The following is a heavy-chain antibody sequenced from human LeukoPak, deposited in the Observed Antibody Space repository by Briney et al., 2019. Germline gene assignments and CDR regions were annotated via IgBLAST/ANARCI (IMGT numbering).Heavy chain of an antibody. CDR3: ATVYLLRVRGVIPNGFDP. J-gene: IGHJ5*02. Sequence: ASVKVSCKVSGYTLTELSMHWVRQAPGNGLEWMGGFDPEDGETIYAQKFQGRVTMTEDTSTDTAYMELSSLRSEDTAVYYCATVYLLRVRGVIPNGFDPWGQGTLVTVSS. D-gene: IGHD3-10*01. CDR1: GYTLTELS. V-gene: IGHV1-24*01. CDR2: FDPEDGET.